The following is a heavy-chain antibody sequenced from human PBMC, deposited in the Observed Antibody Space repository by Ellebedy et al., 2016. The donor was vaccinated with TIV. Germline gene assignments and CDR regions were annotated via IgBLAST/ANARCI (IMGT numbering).Heavy chain of an antibody. Sequence: SETLSLTCSVSGDSISSYYWSWIRQPAGKGLEWIGRIYTSGSTNYNPSLRSRVTMSLDTSRNQFSLRLTSVTAADTAVYYCARGSILQTGNWFDPWGQGTLVTVSS. CDR1: GDSISSYY. CDR3: ARGSILQTGNWFDP. CDR2: IYTSGST. V-gene: IGHV4-4*07. J-gene: IGHJ5*02. D-gene: IGHD2-21*02.